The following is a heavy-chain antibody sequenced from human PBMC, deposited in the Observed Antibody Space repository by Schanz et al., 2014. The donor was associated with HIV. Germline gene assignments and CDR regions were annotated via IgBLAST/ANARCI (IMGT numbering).Heavy chain of an antibody. J-gene: IGHJ4*02. CDR3: GKDGSRKVRFLEGPGYYLDH. CDR1: GFAVSGNY. CDR2: LYNGGDT. Sequence: VQLVESGGGVVRPGRSLRLSCAASGFAVSGNYMSWVRQAPGKGLEWVSTLYNGGDTYYADSVKGRFTISRDNSKNTLFVELNSLRPEDTAVYYCGKDGSRKVRFLEGPGYYLDHWGQGALVTVSS. D-gene: IGHD3-3*01. V-gene: IGHV3-66*02.